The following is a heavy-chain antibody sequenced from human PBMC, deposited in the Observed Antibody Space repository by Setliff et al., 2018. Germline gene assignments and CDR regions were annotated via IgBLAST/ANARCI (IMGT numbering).Heavy chain of an antibody. V-gene: IGHV1-18*01. D-gene: IGHD4-17*01. CDR2: IGAHNSNT. CDR1: GYSFSNYG. J-gene: IGHJ5*02. CDR3: ARDPRRSYADFVSNWFDP. Sequence: ASVKVSCKTSGYSFSNYGISWVRQAPGQGLEWLGWIGAHNSNTNYAEKFQGRLSMTTDTSKSTAYMELRSLRSDDTAVYFCARDPRRSYADFVSNWFDPWGQGTPVTVAS.